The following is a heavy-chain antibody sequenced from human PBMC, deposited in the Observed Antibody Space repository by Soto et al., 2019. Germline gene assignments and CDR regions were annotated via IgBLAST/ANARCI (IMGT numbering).Heavy chain of an antibody. Sequence: SETLSLTCAVYGGSFSGYYWSWIRQPPGKGLEWIGEINHSGSTNYNPSLKSRVTISVDTSRNQFSLKMSSMTAADTAVYYCARNYGDYHIYAFDIWGQGTMVTVSS. J-gene: IGHJ3*02. CDR2: INHSGST. D-gene: IGHD4-17*01. CDR1: GGSFSGYY. CDR3: ARNYGDYHIYAFDI. V-gene: IGHV4-34*01.